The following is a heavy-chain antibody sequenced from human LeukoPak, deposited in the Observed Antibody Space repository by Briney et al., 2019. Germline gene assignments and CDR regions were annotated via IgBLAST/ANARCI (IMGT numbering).Heavy chain of an antibody. Sequence: GGSLRLSCAASGFTFNSYAMSWVRQAPGKGLEWVSIISGSGGSTYYADSVKGRFTISRDNSKNTLYLQMNSLRAEDTAVYYCAKVSIVGAYFYYFDYWGQGTLVTVSS. CDR3: AKVSIVGAYFYYFDY. J-gene: IGHJ4*02. D-gene: IGHD1-26*01. V-gene: IGHV3-23*01. CDR2: ISGSGGST. CDR1: GFTFNSYA.